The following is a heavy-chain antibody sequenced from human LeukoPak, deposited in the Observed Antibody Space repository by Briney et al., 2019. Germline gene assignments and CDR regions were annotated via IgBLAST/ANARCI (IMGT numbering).Heavy chain of an antibody. V-gene: IGHV4-61*02. D-gene: IGHD3-10*01. CDR1: GGSISSGSYY. CDR3: ARTAVYGSGSYYNVPSLTYYYYYMDV. Sequence: SETLSLTCTVSGGSISSGSYYWSWVRQPDGKGLEWIGRIYTSGSTNYNPSLKSRVTISVDTSKNQFSLKLSSVTAADTAVYYCARTAVYGSGSYYNVPSLTYYYYYMDVWGKGTTVTISS. CDR2: IYTSGST. J-gene: IGHJ6*03.